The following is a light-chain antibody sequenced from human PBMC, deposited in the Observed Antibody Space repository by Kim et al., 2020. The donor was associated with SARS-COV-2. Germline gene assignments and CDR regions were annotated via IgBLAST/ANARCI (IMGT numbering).Light chain of an antibody. CDR3: QQYGPSPPIT. CDR2: AAA. Sequence: PGDSATLSCTASQTVSSSHLAWYQQKPGQAPRLLIYAAANRAAGIADRFTGSGSGTHFTLTISRLEPEDFAVYVCQQYGPSPPITFGQGTRLEIK. V-gene: IGKV3-20*01. J-gene: IGKJ5*01. CDR1: QTVSSSH.